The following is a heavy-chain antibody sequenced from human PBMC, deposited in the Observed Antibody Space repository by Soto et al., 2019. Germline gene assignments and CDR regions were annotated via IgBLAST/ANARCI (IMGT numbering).Heavy chain of an antibody. J-gene: IGHJ3*02. V-gene: IGHV1-2*04. CDR1: GDTFTGHD. CDR3: ATTVTTGMDPDAFDI. Sequence: GASVKVSWKASGDTFTGHDMQWGRQAPGQGLEWMRWINPNSGGTNYAQKFQGWVTMTRDTSISTAYMELSRLRSDDTAVYYCATTVTTGMDPDAFDIWGQGTMVTVSS. D-gene: IGHD4-17*01. CDR2: INPNSGGT.